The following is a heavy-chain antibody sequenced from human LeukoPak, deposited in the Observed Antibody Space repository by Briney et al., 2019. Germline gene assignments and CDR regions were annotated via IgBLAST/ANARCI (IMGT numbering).Heavy chain of an antibody. CDR2: FNVGHGNT. CDR3: ASQYYYGPTGYYGGFDY. CDR1: GYTFTTYA. V-gene: IGHV1-3*01. Sequence: ASVKVSCKTSGYTFTTYAIHWVRQAPGARLDWMGCFNVGHGNTEYSERFQGRVTITTDASATTHFMELSSLRSEDAAVYYCASQYYYGPTGYYGGFDYWGQGTPVTVSS. J-gene: IGHJ4*02. D-gene: IGHD3-22*01.